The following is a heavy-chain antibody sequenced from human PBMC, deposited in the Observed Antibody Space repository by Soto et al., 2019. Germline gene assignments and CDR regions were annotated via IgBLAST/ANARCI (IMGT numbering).Heavy chain of an antibody. Sequence: EVQLLESGGGLVQPGGSLRLSCAASGLTFSGYGMSWVRQAPGTGLEWVSAISGSVSTTYYADSVQGRFTISRDDSKNILFLQRNSLRAEDTAVYYCVTRSRGLQSSPPRLDSWGQGTLVTVSS. D-gene: IGHD4-4*01. CDR3: VTRSRGLQSSPPRLDS. V-gene: IGHV3-23*01. CDR1: GLTFSGYG. J-gene: IGHJ4*02. CDR2: ISGSVSTT.